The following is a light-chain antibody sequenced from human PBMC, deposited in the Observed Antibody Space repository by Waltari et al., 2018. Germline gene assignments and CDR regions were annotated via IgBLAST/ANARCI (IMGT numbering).Light chain of an antibody. CDR1: SLSSYY. V-gene: IGLV3-19*01. CDR3: NSRDSSGDHVL. CDR2: GRN. Sequence: SSELTQDPVVSVALGQTVSISCQGDSLSSYYVSWYQQKPGQASLLVMYGRNKRPSGIPDRFSGFNSGNKASLTITGALAEDEADYYCNSRDSSGDHVLFGGGTKLTVL. J-gene: IGLJ3*02.